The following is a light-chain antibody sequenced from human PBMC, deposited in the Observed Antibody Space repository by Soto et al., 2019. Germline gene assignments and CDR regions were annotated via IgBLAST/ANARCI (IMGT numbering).Light chain of an antibody. CDR2: GAS. CDR3: QQYGASPQT. Sequence: EIVLTQSPGTLCLSPGERATLSCRASQPVSSNYLAWYQQKPGQAPRLLIYGASSRATDIPDRFSGSGSGTDFTLTISRLEPDDFAVYYCQQYGASPQTFGQGTTGDIK. CDR1: QPVSSNY. J-gene: IGKJ1*01. V-gene: IGKV3-20*01.